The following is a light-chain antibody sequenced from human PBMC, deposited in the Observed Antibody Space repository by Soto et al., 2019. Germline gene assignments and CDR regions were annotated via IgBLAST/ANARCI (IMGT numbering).Light chain of an antibody. Sequence: EIVLTQSPGTLSFYPGERATLSCRASQSVTSSSLAWYQQKPGQSPRLLIYGASSRATGIPDRFSGSGSGTDFTLTISRLEPEDFAVYCCQQYASPPYTFGQGTKLEIK. V-gene: IGKV3-20*01. J-gene: IGKJ2*01. CDR2: GAS. CDR3: QQYASPPYT. CDR1: QSVTSSS.